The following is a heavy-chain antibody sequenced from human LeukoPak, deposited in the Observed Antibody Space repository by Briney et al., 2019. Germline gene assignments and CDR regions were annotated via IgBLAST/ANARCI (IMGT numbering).Heavy chain of an antibody. CDR2: ISAYNGHT. CDR1: GYPFSSYG. CDR3: ASGAYYPFDF. V-gene: IGHV1-18*01. Sequence: GASVKLSCKGSGYPFSSYGITWVRQAPGQGLEWVGWISAYNGHTQYGQNVQGRVTMTTETSTTTDYLELRNLTSDDTAVYFCASGAYYPFDFWGQGTLVTVSS. D-gene: IGHD1-26*01. J-gene: IGHJ4*02.